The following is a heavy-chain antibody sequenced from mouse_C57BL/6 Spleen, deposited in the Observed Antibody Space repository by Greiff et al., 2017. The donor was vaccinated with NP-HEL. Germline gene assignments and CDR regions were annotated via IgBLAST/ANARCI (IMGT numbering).Heavy chain of an antibody. CDR1: GYTFTSYW. CDR3: ASYYDYDEGYFDY. V-gene: IGHV1-53*01. D-gene: IGHD2-4*01. CDR2: INPSNGGT. J-gene: IGHJ2*01. Sequence: QVQLQQSGTELVKPGASVKLSCKASGYTFTSYWMHWVKQRPGQGLEWLGNINPSNGGTNYTAKFKSKATLTVDKSSSTAYMQLSSLTSEDSAVYYCASYYDYDEGYFDYWGQGTTLTVSS.